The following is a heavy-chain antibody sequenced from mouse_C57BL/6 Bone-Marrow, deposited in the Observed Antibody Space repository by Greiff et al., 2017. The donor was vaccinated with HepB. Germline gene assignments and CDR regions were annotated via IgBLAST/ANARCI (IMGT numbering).Heavy chain of an antibody. CDR3: ARRDYGDYFDY. CDR2: ISNLAYSI. D-gene: IGHD2-4*01. CDR1: GFTFSDYG. J-gene: IGHJ2*01. V-gene: IGHV5-15*04. Sequence: EVMLVESGGGLVQPGGSLKLSCAASGFTFSDYGMAWVRQTPRKGPEWVAFISNLAYSIYYADTVTGRFTISRENAKNTLYLEMSSLRSEDTAMYYCARRDYGDYFDYWGQGTTLTVSS.